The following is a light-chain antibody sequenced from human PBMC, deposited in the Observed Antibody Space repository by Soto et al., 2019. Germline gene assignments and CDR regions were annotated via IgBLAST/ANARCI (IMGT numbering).Light chain of an antibody. CDR2: GAS. V-gene: IGKV3D-7*01. Sequence: PGERATLSCRASQSASSSYLAWYQQRPGQAPRLLIYGASSRATGIPDRFSGSGSGTDFTLTVSSLQPEDFAVYYCQHDYNLLTFGGGTKVDI. CDR1: QSASSSY. J-gene: IGKJ4*01. CDR3: QHDYNLLT.